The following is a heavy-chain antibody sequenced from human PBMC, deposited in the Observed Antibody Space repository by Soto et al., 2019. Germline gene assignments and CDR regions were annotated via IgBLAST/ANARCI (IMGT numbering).Heavy chain of an antibody. D-gene: IGHD3-3*01. CDR1: GGTFSSYA. CDR3: AREVGLRFLEWLEYYYGMDV. CDR2: IIPIFGTA. V-gene: IGHV1-69*06. Sequence: QVQLVQSGAEVKKPGSSVKVSCKASGGTFSSYAISWVRQAPGQGLEWMGGIIPIFGTANYAQKFQGRVTITADKSTSTAYMELSSLRSEDTAVYYCAREVGLRFLEWLEYYYGMDVWGQGTTVTVSS. J-gene: IGHJ6*02.